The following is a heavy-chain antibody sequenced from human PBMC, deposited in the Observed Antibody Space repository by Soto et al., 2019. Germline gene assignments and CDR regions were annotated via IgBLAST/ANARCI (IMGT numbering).Heavy chain of an antibody. Sequence: SLRLSCAASGFTFDDYAMHWVRQAPGKGLEWVSGISWNSGSIGYADSVKGRFTISRDNAKNSLYLQMNSLRAEDTALYYCSTGSGRGIAVAGYAFDIWGQGTMVTVSS. CDR1: GFTFDDYA. D-gene: IGHD6-19*01. CDR2: ISWNSGSI. V-gene: IGHV3-9*01. J-gene: IGHJ3*02. CDR3: STGSGRGIAVAGYAFDI.